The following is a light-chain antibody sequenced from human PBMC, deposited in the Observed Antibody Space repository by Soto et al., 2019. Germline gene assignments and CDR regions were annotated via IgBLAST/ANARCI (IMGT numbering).Light chain of an antibody. CDR1: SSDVGGYNY. V-gene: IGLV2-14*01. J-gene: IGLJ2*01. Sequence: QSVLTQPASVSGSPGQSITISCTGTSSDVGGYNYVSWYQHHPGKAPKLMIFEVSTRPSGVSNRFSGSKSGNTASLTISGLQAEDGAYYYCSSYISSSTLVIFGGGTKLTVL. CDR3: SSYISSSTLVI. CDR2: EVS.